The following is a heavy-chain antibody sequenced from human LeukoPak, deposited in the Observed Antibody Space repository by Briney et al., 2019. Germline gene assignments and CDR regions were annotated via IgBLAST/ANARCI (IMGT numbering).Heavy chain of an antibody. CDR1: GFTFSSYG. CDR2: ISYDGSNK. Sequence: GGSLRLSCAASGFTFSSYGMHWVRQAPGKGLEWVAVISYDGSNKYYADSVKGRFTISRDNSKNTLYLQMNSLRAEDTAVYYCARDRTGDQYYYYGMDVWGQGTTVTVSS. J-gene: IGHJ6*02. D-gene: IGHD7-27*01. V-gene: IGHV3-30*03. CDR3: ARDRTGDQYYYYGMDV.